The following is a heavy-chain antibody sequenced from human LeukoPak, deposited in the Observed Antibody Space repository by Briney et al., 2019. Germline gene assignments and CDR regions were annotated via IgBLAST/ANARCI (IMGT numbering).Heavy chain of an antibody. CDR3: ARQTGGSSWDTWGY. J-gene: IGHJ4*02. CDR2: IYYTGST. D-gene: IGHD6-13*01. CDR1: GGSISGYY. V-gene: IGHV4-59*08. Sequence: SETLSLTCAVSGGSISGYYWSWIRQPPGKGLEWIGYIYYTGSTNYNPSLKSRVTISIDTSKNQFSLKVSSVTAADTAVYYCARQTGGSSWDTWGYWGQGTLVTVSS.